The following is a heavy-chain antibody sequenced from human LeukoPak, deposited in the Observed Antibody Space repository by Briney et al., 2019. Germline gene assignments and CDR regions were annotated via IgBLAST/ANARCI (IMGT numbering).Heavy chain of an antibody. V-gene: IGHV3-23*01. CDR1: GFTFSSYA. J-gene: IGHJ4*02. Sequence: SGGSLRLSCAASGFTFSSYAMSWVRQAPGKGLEWVSVISGSSDVTHYAVSVKGRFTISRDNSKNTLYLQMNSLRAEDTAVYYCAKFAGSGSYISLNDYWGQGTLVTVSS. CDR2: ISGSSDVT. CDR3: AKFAGSGSYISLNDY. D-gene: IGHD3-10*01.